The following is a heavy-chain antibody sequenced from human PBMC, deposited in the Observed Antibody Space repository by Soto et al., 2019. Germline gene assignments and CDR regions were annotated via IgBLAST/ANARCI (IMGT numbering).Heavy chain of an antibody. CDR3: AKDEVLGEVVPRDYYVMAV. CDR2: ISYDGNKK. Sequence: QVQLVESGGGVVQPGRSLRLSCAASGFTFSSYGMHWVRQAPGKGLEWVAVISYDGNKKYYADSVKGRFTISRDNSKNALYLQRNSLRSEDTAVYSCAKDEVLGEVVPRDYYVMAVWGQGTTVTVSS. D-gene: IGHD2-15*01. V-gene: IGHV3-30*18. CDR1: GFTFSSYG. J-gene: IGHJ6*02.